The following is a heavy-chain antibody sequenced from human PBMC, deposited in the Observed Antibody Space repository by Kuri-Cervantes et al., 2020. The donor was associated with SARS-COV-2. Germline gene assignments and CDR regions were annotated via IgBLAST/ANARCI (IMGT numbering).Heavy chain of an antibody. CDR1: GFTFSGSG. CDR2: INPDGSYT. D-gene: IGHD1-26*01. V-gene: IGHV3-74*01. J-gene: IGHJ6*02. Sequence: GESLKISCTTSGFTFSGSGMSWVRQGPGKGLVWVSRINPDGSYTNNADSVKGRFTLSRDNAKNSLYLQMNSLRAEDTAVYYCARDRYSGSYKNPLMDVWGQGTTVTVSS. CDR3: ARDRYSGSYKNPLMDV.